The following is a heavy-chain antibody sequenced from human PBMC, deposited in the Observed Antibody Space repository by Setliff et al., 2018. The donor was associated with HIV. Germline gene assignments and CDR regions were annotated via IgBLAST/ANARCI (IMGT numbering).Heavy chain of an antibody. Sequence: LRLSCAASTFSVSEYAMSWVRQAPGKGLEWVSAVSNTGRRTFYADSVKGRFTISKDNFDNVVYLQMNSLRVDDTAVYYCVKDAYSTGKPGISWGQGTQVTVSS. V-gene: IGHV3-23*05. CDR3: VKDAYSTGKPGIS. D-gene: IGHD2-8*02. CDR1: TFSVSEYA. CDR2: VSNTGRRT. J-gene: IGHJ4*02.